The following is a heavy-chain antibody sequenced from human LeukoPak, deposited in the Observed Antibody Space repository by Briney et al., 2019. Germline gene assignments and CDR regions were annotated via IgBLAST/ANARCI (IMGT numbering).Heavy chain of an antibody. CDR3: ATISAQTFDI. V-gene: IGHV3-7*01. CDR2: IKPDGSDK. Sequence: GGSLRLSCVGSGFSFRSHWVNWVRQAPGKGLEWVANIKPDGSDKYYVDYARGRFTVSRDNSNNSAFLQMNRLRAEDTAIYYCATISAQTFDIWGQGTLVSVSS. D-gene: IGHD5-24*01. J-gene: IGHJ3*02. CDR1: GFSFRSHW.